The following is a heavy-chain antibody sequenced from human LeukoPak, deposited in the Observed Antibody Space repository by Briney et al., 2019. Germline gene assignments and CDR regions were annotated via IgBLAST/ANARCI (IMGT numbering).Heavy chain of an antibody. V-gene: IGHV3-23*01. J-gene: IGHJ4*02. CDR3: AKDRREYQLPVDY. CDR1: GGSFSGYY. Sequence: ETLSLTCAVYGGSFSGYYWSWIRQPPGKGLEWVSAISGSFIGTYYADSVKGRFTISRDTSKNTLYLQMNSLRAEDTAVYYCAKDRREYQLPVDYWGQGTLVTVSS. CDR2: ISGSFIGT. D-gene: IGHD2-2*01.